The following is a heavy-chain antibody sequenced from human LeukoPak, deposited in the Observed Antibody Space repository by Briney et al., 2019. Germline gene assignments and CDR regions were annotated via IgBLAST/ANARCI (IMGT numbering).Heavy chain of an antibody. V-gene: IGHV4-59*01. Sequence: SETLSLTCTVSGGSISSYHWSWIRQPPGKGLECIGYLYYSGSTNYNPSLKSRVTISVDTSKNQFSLKLSSVTAADTAVYYCARDPYYYDSIWGRGTLVTVSS. CDR3: ARDPYYYDSI. CDR2: LYYSGST. CDR1: GGSISSYH. J-gene: IGHJ2*01. D-gene: IGHD3-22*01.